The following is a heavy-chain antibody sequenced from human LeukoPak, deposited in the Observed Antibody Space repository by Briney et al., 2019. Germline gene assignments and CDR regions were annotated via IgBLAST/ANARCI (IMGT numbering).Heavy chain of an antibody. CDR2: IKEDGSKI. D-gene: IGHD3-22*01. CDR1: GFTFSSYW. CDR3: AKRYYQDSSGYLGSIDY. J-gene: IGHJ4*02. V-gene: IGHV3-7*03. Sequence: PGGSLRLSCAASGFTFSSYWMSWVRQAPGKGLEWVANIKEDGSKIYYVDSVKGRFTISRDNSKNTLYLQMNSLRAEDTAVYFCAKRYYQDSSGYLGSIDYWGQGTLVTVSS.